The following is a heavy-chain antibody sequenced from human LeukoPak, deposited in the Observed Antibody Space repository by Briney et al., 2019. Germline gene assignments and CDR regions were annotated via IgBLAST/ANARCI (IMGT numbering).Heavy chain of an antibody. CDR2: IYYSGST. J-gene: IGHJ4*02. V-gene: IGHV4-30-4*08. D-gene: IGHD3-16*02. Sequence: SETLSLTGTVSGGSISSGDYYWSWIRQPPGKGLEWIGYIYYSGSTYYNPSLKSRVTISVDTSKNQFSLKLSSVTAADTAVYYCARLAYYDYVWGSYRFDYWGQGTLVTVSS. CDR1: GGSISSGDYY. CDR3: ARLAYYDYVWGSYRFDY.